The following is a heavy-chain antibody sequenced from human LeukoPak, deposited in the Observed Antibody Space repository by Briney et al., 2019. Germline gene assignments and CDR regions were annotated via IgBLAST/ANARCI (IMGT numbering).Heavy chain of an antibody. J-gene: IGHJ4*02. Sequence: GGSLRLSCAASGFTFNNYAMNWVRQAPGKGLEWVSSICGNCGTAYYVDSLKGRFTISRDNSKNTLYLQMNSLRDEDTAVYYCAKHYCSDASCSVFSFDSWGQGTLVTVSS. D-gene: IGHD2-2*01. CDR2: ICGNCGTA. CDR3: AKHYCSDASCSVFSFDS. V-gene: IGHV3-23*01. CDR1: GFTFNNYA.